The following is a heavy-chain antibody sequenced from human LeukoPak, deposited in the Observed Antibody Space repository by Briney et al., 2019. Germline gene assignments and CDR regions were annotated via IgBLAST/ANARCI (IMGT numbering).Heavy chain of an antibody. J-gene: IGHJ4*02. CDR3: AKGSTAGYYFDY. CDR1: GFTFSSYA. Sequence: RTGGSLRLSCAASGFTFSSYAMGWVRQAPGKGLEWVSVISGSGDVTYYADSVKGRFTISRDNSKNTLYLQMNSLRAEDTAVFYCAKGSTAGYYFDYWGQGTLVTVSS. D-gene: IGHD5-18*01. V-gene: IGHV3-23*01. CDR2: ISGSGDVT.